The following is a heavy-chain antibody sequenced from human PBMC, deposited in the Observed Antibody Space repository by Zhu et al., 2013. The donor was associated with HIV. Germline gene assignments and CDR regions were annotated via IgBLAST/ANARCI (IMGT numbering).Heavy chain of an antibody. Sequence: QVQLVQSGGEVKRSGASVKVSCKASSYTFSSYGISWVRQAPGQGLEWMGWISPYNGHTNYAQKFQGRVTMTADTSTRIAYMELRSLRSDDTAVYYCAREGYCTGGSCYFYGMNVWGQGTTVTVSS. D-gene: IGHD2-15*01. J-gene: IGHJ6*02. CDR3: AREGYCTGGSCYFYGMNV. V-gene: IGHV1-18*01. CDR2: ISPYNGHT. CDR1: SYTFSSYG.